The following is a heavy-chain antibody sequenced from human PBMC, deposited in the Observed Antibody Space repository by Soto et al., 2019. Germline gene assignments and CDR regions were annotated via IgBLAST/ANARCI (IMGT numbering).Heavy chain of an antibody. CDR3: ARSPSPTHFDY. V-gene: IGHV3-11*06. J-gene: IGHJ4*02. CDR2: ISSSSSYT. Sequence: SLRLSCAASGFTFSDYYMSWIRQAPGKGLEWVSYISSSSSYTNYADSVKVRFTISRDNAKNSLYLQMNSLRAEDTAVYYCARSPSPTHFDYWGQGTLVTVSS. CDR1: GFTFSDYY.